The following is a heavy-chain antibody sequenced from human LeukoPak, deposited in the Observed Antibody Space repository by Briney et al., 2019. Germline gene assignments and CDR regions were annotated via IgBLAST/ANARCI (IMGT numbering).Heavy chain of an antibody. J-gene: IGHJ4*02. CDR1: GFTFSSHW. Sequence: GGSLRLSCAASGFTFSSHWMSWVRQAPGKGLKRVANIKQDGSEKYYVDSVKGRFTISRDNAKNSLYLQMNSLRAEDTAVYYCASGSPLQSTVTFDDWGQGTLVTVSS. V-gene: IGHV3-7*01. CDR3: ASGSPLQSTVTFDD. D-gene: IGHD4-17*01. CDR2: IKQDGSEK.